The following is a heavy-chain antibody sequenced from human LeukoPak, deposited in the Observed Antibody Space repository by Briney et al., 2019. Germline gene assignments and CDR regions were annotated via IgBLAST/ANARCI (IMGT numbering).Heavy chain of an antibody. CDR2: ISGSGGST. CDR3: EKHADGSGRPRAGFDH. D-gene: IGHD3-22*01. Sequence: GGSLRLSCAASGFTFNYAMTWARQPPGKGLEWVSAISGSGGSTYYADSVKGRFTISKDNSTNTLYLLMSSLRPEDTAVYYCEKHADGSGRPRAGFDHWGQGTLVTVSS. CDR1: GFTFNYA. J-gene: IGHJ4*02. V-gene: IGHV3-23*01.